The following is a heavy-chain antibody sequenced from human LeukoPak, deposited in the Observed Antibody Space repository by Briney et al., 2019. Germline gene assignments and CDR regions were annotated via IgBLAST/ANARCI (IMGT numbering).Heavy chain of an antibody. CDR3: ARDPLSSSSGPADY. J-gene: IGHJ4*02. CDR1: GYTFSSFD. D-gene: IGHD6-6*01. CDR2: MSPNSNDT. V-gene: IGHV1-8*03. Sequence: ASVKVSCKTSGYTFSSFDINWVRQAPGQGLEWMGWMSPNSNDTAYAQKSQGRVTISRNTSISTTYMELNSLRSEDTAVYYCARDPLSSSSGPADYWGQGTLVTVSS.